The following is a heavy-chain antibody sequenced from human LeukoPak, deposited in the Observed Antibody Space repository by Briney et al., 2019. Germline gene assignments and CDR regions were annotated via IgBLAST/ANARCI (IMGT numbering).Heavy chain of an antibody. CDR2: TSSSSSYI. CDR3: ARDLYCSSTSCSNGY. Sequence: TGGSLRLSCAASGFTFSTYSMNWVRQAPGKGLEWVSSTSSSSSYIYYADSVKGRFTISRDNAKNSLYLQMNSLRAEDTAVYYCARDLYCSSTSCSNGYWGQGTLVTVSS. CDR1: GFTFSTYS. D-gene: IGHD2-2*01. V-gene: IGHV3-21*01. J-gene: IGHJ4*02.